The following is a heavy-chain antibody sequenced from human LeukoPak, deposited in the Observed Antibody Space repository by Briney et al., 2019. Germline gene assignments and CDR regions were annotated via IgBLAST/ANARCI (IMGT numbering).Heavy chain of an antibody. CDR3: ARDMDYDLWQRRFDF. Sequence: PGGSLRPSCAASGFTFSNYAMNWVRQAPGRGLEWVSTIIGSGVTTYYADSVKGRFTISRDNSKNTLYLQMNSLRADDTAVYYCARDMDYDLWQRRFDFSGQGTLVAVCS. V-gene: IGHV3-23*01. CDR2: IIGSGVTT. CDR1: GFTFSNYA. D-gene: IGHD3-3*01. J-gene: IGHJ4*02.